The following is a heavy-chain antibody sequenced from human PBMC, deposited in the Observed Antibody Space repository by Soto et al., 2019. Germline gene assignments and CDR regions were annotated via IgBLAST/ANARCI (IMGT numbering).Heavy chain of an antibody. D-gene: IGHD5-18*01. Sequence: SETLSLTCTVSGGSISSGDYYWSWIRQPPGKGLEWIGYIYYSGSTYYNPSLKSRVTISVDTSKNQFSLKLSSVTAADTAVYYCAREVDTAMVIDYWGQGTLVTVSS. CDR3: AREVDTAMVIDY. CDR2: IYYSGST. J-gene: IGHJ4*02. CDR1: GGSISSGDYY. V-gene: IGHV4-30-4*01.